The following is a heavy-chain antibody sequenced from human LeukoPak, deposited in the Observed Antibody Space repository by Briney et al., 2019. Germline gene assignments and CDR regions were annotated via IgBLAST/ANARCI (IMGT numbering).Heavy chain of an antibody. CDR3: ERDSDSSSSSWFDP. D-gene: IGHD6-6*01. V-gene: IGHV3-21*01. CDR1: GFTFSIYN. Sequence: GGSLRLSCAASGFTFSIYNMNWVRQAPGKGLEWVSSIGSSGNYIYYADSVKGRFTISRDNAKNSLYLQINSLRAEDTAVYYCERDSDSSSSSWFDPWGQGTLVTVSS. CDR2: IGSSGNYI. J-gene: IGHJ5*02.